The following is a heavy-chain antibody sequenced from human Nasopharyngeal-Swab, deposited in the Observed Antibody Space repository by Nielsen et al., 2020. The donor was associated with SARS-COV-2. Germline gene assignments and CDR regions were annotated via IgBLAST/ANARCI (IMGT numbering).Heavy chain of an antibody. CDR3: ARDGGATIFDY. CDR2: ISSSSSYI. Sequence: GGSLRLSCAASGFTFSSYSMNWVRQAPGKGLEWVSSISSSSSYIYYADSVKGRFTIPRDNAKNSLYLQVNSLRAEDTAVYYCARDGGATIFDYWGRGTLVTVSS. D-gene: IGHD1-26*01. V-gene: IGHV3-21*01. CDR1: GFTFSSYS. J-gene: IGHJ4*02.